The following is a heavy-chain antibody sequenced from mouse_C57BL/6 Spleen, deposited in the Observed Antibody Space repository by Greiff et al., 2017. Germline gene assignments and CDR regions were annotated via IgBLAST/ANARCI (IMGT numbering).Heavy chain of an antibody. V-gene: IGHV1-22*01. CDR1: GYTFTDYN. CDR3: AGRPYDYDAWFAY. CDR2: INPNNGGP. Sequence: VQLKQSGPELVKPGASVQMSCKASGYTFTDYNMHWVKQSHGKSLEWIGYINPNNGGPSYNQKFQGKATVTVNKSSSTAYMELRSRTSEDSAVYDCAGRPYDYDAWFAYWGQGTLVTVSA. J-gene: IGHJ3*01. D-gene: IGHD2-4*01.